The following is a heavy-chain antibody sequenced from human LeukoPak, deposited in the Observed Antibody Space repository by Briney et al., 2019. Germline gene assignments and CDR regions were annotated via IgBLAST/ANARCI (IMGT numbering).Heavy chain of an antibody. D-gene: IGHD3-22*01. Sequence: ASVKVSCKASGYTFTNYAMNWVRQAPGQGLEWMGWINTNSGNPTYAQGLTGRFVFSLDTSVSTAYLQISSLKAEDTAVYYCARDYYDDTSHYGSYYFDYWGQGTLVTVSS. CDR1: GYTFTNYA. CDR2: INTNSGNP. V-gene: IGHV7-4-1*02. CDR3: ARDYYDDTSHYGSYYFDY. J-gene: IGHJ4*02.